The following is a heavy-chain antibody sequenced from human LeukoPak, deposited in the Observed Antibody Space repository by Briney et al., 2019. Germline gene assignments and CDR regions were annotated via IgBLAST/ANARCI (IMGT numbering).Heavy chain of an antibody. D-gene: IGHD6-13*01. CDR2: INPSGGST. CDR3: ARDRASAGTGGAY. CDR1: GYTFTSYY. J-gene: IGHJ4*02. Sequence: ASVKVSCKASGYTFTSYYMHWVRQAPGQGLEWMGIINPSGGSTSYAQKFQGRVTMTRDTSTSTTYMELRSLTSDDTAVYYCARDRASAGTGGAYWGQGSLVTVSS. V-gene: IGHV1-46*01.